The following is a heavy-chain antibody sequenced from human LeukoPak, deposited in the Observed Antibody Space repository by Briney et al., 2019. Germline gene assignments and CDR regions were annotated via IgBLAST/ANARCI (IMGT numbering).Heavy chain of an antibody. D-gene: IGHD6-19*01. CDR3: ANREGAGPF. Sequence: GGSLRLSCAASGFTFSSYSMNWVRQAPGKGLEWVSAISGSGGSTYYADSVKGRFTISRDNSKNTLYLQMNSLRAEDTAVYYCANREGAGPFWGQGTLVTVSS. CDR2: ISGSGGST. CDR1: GFTFSSYS. V-gene: IGHV3-23*01. J-gene: IGHJ4*02.